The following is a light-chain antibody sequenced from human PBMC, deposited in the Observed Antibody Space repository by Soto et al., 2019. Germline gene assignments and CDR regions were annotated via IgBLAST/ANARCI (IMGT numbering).Light chain of an antibody. CDR3: SSYTSTNIPI. V-gene: IGLV2-14*03. CDR2: DVS. J-gene: IGLJ7*01. CDR1: SSDVGGYDY. Sequence: QSALTQPASVAGSPGQSITISCTGTSSDVGGYDYVSWYQHHPGKAPKLMIFDVSHRPSGVSDRFSGSKSGNTASLTISGLQAEDEADYYCSSYTSTNIPIFGGGTQLTVL.